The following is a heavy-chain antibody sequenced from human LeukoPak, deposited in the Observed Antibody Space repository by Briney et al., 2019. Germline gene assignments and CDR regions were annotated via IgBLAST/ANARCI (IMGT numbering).Heavy chain of an antibody. J-gene: IGHJ5*02. V-gene: IGHV4-38-2*02. CDR1: GYSISSGYY. CDR2: IYHSGST. D-gene: IGHD3-10*01. CDR3: ARLLLRSVVRGVRGWFDP. Sequence: SETLSLTCTVSGYSISSGYYWGWIRQPPGKGLEWIGSIYHSGSTYYNPSLKSRVTISVDTSKNQFSLKLSSVTAADTAVYYCARLLLRSVVRGVRGWFDPWGQGTLVTVSS.